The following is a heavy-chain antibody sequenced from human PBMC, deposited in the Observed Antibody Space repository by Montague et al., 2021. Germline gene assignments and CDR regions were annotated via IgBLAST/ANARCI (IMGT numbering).Heavy chain of an antibody. CDR3: SRAWVRSGFDS. J-gene: IGHJ4*02. Sequence: SLRLSCAASGFTFSSYWMIWVRQAPGKGLEWVASIKKDGTEKYYGDSVMGRFTIFRDNAKTSLYLQMNALRAEDTAVYFCSRAWVRSGFDSWGQGTLVTVSS. V-gene: IGHV3-7*05. CDR2: IKKDGTEK. CDR1: GFTFSSYW. D-gene: IGHD4-17*01.